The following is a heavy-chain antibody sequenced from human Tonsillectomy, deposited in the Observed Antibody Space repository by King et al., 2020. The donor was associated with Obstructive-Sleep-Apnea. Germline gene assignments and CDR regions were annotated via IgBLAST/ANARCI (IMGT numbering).Heavy chain of an antibody. D-gene: IGHD4-17*01. CDR3: ARKYYGDLDY. CDR2: INSGGDNT. J-gene: IGHJ4*02. V-gene: IGHV3-23*04. Sequence: VQLVESGGGVVEPGGSLRLSCAVSGFTFRSYARSWVRQAPGKGLEGISYINSGGDNTYYADSGMGRFTISRDNSKNTLYLQMNSLRAEDTAIYYCARKYYGDLDYWGQGTLVTVSS. CDR1: GFTFRSYA.